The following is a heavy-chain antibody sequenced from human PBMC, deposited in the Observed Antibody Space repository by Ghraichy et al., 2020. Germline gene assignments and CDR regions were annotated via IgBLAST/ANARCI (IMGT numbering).Heavy chain of an antibody. CDR1: GFTFSNYS. V-gene: IGHV3-30*04. CDR3: ARDRSRGGFGEPDAFDI. CDR2: ISYDGRHK. J-gene: IGHJ3*02. D-gene: IGHD3-10*01. Sequence: RGSLRLSCIASGFTFSNYSIHWVRQAPGKGLEWMTFISYDGRHKYYADSVEGRFTISRDNSKNTLYMQMNSLRPEDTAVYYCARDRSRGGFGEPDAFDIWGQGTVVTVSS.